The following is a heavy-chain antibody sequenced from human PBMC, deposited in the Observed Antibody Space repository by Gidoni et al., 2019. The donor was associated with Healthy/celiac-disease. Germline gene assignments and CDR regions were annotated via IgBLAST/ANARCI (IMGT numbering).Heavy chain of an antibody. Sequence: QVQLQDSGPGLVQPSQTLSLTCTVPVGSISSGDYYWSGIRQPPGKGLEWIVYNYYSGGTYNNPSLKRRVTISVDTSKNQFSLKLSSVTDADTAVYYCASSGYSYGYTQQFDYWGQGTLVTVSS. CDR3: ASSGYSYGYTQQFDY. V-gene: IGHV4-30-4*01. CDR2: NYYSGGT. CDR1: VGSISSGDYY. J-gene: IGHJ4*02. D-gene: IGHD5-18*01.